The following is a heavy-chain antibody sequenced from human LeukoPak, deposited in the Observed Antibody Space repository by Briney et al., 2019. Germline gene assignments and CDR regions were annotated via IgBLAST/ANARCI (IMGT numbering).Heavy chain of an antibody. Sequence: ASVKVSCKASGYTFASYGISWVRQAPGQALEWMGWISAYNGNTKYAQKLQGRVTMTTDTSTSTAYMELRSLRSDDTAVYYCARPSSGWYGTDYWGQGTLVTVSS. CDR3: ARPSSGWYGTDY. CDR2: ISAYNGNT. J-gene: IGHJ4*02. D-gene: IGHD6-19*01. V-gene: IGHV1-18*04. CDR1: GYTFASYG.